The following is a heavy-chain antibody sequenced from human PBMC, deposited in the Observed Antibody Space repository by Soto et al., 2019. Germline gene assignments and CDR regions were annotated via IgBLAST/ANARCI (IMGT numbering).Heavy chain of an antibody. Sequence: RLSCAASGFTFSSYAMSWVRQAPGKGLEWVSAISGSGGSTYYADSVKGRFTISRDNSKNTLYLQMNSLRAEDTAVYYCAKDLRSYYYDSSGYYHWGQGTLVTVSS. CDR3: AKDLRSYYYDSSGYYH. D-gene: IGHD3-22*01. CDR1: GFTFSSYA. CDR2: ISGSGGST. J-gene: IGHJ5*02. V-gene: IGHV3-23*01.